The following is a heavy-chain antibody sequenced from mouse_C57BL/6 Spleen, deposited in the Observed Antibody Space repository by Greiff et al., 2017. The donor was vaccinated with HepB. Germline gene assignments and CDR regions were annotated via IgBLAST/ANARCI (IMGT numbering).Heavy chain of an antibody. CDR2: IYPGSGST. CDR3: AREGIYYGNYVVFAY. J-gene: IGHJ3*01. Sequence: QVQLKQPGAELVKPGASVKMSCKASGYTFTSYWITWVKQRPGQGLEWIGDIYPGSGSTNYNEKFKSKATLTVDTSSSTAYMQLSSLTSEDSAVYYCAREGIYYGNYVVFAYWGQGTLVTVSA. V-gene: IGHV1-55*01. D-gene: IGHD2-1*01. CDR1: GYTFTSYW.